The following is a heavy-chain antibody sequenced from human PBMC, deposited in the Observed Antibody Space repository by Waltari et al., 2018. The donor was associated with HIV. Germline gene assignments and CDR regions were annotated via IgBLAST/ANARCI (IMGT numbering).Heavy chain of an antibody. Sequence: VQLVESGGGLVQPGGSLRLSCKGSGLTIGRYWMRWVRQGPGKGLEWVANVKKDENEKKYLDSVKGRFIISRDDTDNSVHLEMNSLRVEDTATYYCVAEWWYGITGYWGQGSLVTVSP. CDR2: VKKDENEK. J-gene: IGHJ4*02. CDR1: GLTIGRYW. V-gene: IGHV3-7*01. CDR3: VAEWWYGITGY. D-gene: IGHD2-15*01.